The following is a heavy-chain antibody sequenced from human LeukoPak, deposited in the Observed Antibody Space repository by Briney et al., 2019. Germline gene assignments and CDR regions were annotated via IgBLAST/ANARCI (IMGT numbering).Heavy chain of an antibody. D-gene: IGHD3-10*01. CDR1: GGSFSGYY. Sequence: SETLSLTCAVYGGSFSGYYWSWIRQPPGKGLEWIGEINHSGSTNYNPSLKSRVTISVDTSKNQFSLKLSSVTAADTAVYYCARGPLWFGELLKTDWYFDLWGRGTLVTVSS. CDR2: INHSGST. J-gene: IGHJ2*01. CDR3: ARGPLWFGELLKTDWYFDL. V-gene: IGHV4-34*01.